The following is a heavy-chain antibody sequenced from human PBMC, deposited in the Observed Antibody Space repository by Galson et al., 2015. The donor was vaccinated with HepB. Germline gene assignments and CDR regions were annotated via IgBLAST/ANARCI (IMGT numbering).Heavy chain of an antibody. CDR2: FDPEDGET. CDR3: ATVPAYGRFGELSGWFDP. V-gene: IGHV1-24*01. J-gene: IGHJ5*02. CDR1: GYTLTKLS. Sequence: SVKVSCKVSGYTLTKLSMHWVRQAPGKGLEWMGGFDPEDGETIYAQKFQGRVTMTEDTSTDTAYMELSSLRSEDTAVYYCATVPAYGRFGELSGWFDPWGQGTLVTVSS. D-gene: IGHD3-10*01.